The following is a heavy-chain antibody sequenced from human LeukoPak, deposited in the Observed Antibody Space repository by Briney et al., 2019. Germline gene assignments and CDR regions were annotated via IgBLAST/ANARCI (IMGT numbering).Heavy chain of an antibody. J-gene: IGHJ4*02. CDR1: GFTFDDYA. CDR3: AKAHPGGYDILTGYLLWGYFDY. Sequence: GGSLRLSCAASGFTFDDYAMHWVRQAPGKGLEWVSLISGDGGSTYYADSVKGRFTISRDNSKNSLYLQMNSLRTEDTALYYCAKAHPGGYDILTGYLLWGYFDYWGQGTLVTVSS. V-gene: IGHV3-43*02. D-gene: IGHD3-9*01. CDR2: ISGDGGST.